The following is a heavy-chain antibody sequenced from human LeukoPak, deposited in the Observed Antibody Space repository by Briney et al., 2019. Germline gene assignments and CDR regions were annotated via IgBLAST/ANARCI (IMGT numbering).Heavy chain of an antibody. V-gene: IGHV3-33*01. CDR1: GFTFSSFG. Sequence: GGSLRLSCAASGFTFSSFGMHWVRQAPGRGLEWVALILYDDKYYADSVKGRFTISRDNSKNTPYLQMDSLRAEDTAVYYCARYCSGGCYSGLDYWGQGTLVTVPS. D-gene: IGHD2-15*01. CDR3: ARYCSGGCYSGLDY. CDR2: ILYDDK. J-gene: IGHJ4*02.